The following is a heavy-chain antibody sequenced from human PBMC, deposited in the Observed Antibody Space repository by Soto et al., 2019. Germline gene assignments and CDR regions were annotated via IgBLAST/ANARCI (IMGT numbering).Heavy chain of an antibody. J-gene: IGHJ4*02. CDR1: GFSLSTSGVG. V-gene: IGHV2-5*02. CDR2: IYWDDDK. CDR3: AHRRGYSDAMALDY. Sequence: QITLKESGPPLVKPTQTLTLTCTFSGFSLSTSGVGVGWIRQPPGQALEWLAFIYWDDDKRYSPSLKSRLTISADTSKSQVVLTMTNVDPVDTATYYCAHRRGYSDAMALDYWGQGDLVTVSS. D-gene: IGHD5-18*01.